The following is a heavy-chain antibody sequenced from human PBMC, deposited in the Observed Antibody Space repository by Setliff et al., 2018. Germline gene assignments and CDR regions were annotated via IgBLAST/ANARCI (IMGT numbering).Heavy chain of an antibody. V-gene: IGHV4-4*02. J-gene: IGHJ4*02. D-gene: IGHD2-8*02. CDR1: GGSISSSNR. CDR3: TVYNTGSSKDHY. CDR2: IYHSGST. Sequence: SETLSLTCAVSGGSISSSNRWSWVRQPPGKGLEWIGEIYHSGSTNYNPSLKSRVTISVDKSKNQFSLKLSSVTAADTALYYCTVYNTGSSKDHYWGQGTPVTVSS.